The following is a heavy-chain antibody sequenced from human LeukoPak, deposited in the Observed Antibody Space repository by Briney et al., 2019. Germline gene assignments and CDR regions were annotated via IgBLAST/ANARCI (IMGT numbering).Heavy chain of an antibody. CDR1: SGSIGSSSNY. Sequence: SETLSLTCTVSSGSIGSSSNYWGWIRQAPGKGLELIGNVYYSGSTFYNPSLKSRVTISVDTSKNQFSLKLRSVTAADTAIYYCARASFNVVFGNWFDPWGQGTLVTVSS. CDR3: ARASFNVVFGNWFDP. CDR2: VYYSGST. V-gene: IGHV4-39*01. D-gene: IGHD2-8*01. J-gene: IGHJ5*02.